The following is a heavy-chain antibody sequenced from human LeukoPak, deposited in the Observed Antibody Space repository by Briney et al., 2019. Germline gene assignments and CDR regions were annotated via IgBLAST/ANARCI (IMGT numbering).Heavy chain of an antibody. D-gene: IGHD5-12*01. Sequence: GGSLRLSCAASGFTFRSHAMSWVRQAPGKGLEWVSNILNSGDTKYYADSVKGRFIVSRDNSKNTLYLQMDRLRVDDTAVYYCTRDGLRGYDFDFWGPGTLVSVSS. V-gene: IGHV3-23*01. CDR2: ILNSGDTK. CDR1: GFTFRSHA. J-gene: IGHJ5*01. CDR3: TRDGLRGYDFDF.